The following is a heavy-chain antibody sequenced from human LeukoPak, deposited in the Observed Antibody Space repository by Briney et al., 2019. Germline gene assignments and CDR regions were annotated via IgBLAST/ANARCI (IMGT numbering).Heavy chain of an antibody. CDR2: ISGSAGGT. Sequence: PGGSLRLSCAVSGITLSNYGMSWVRQAPGKGLEWVAGISGSAGGTYYADSVKGRFTISRDNAKNTLYLQLNNLRAEDTAVYFCAKRGVVIRAILVGFYKEAYYFDSWGQGALVTVSS. V-gene: IGHV3-23*01. D-gene: IGHD2-21*01. CDR3: AKRGVVIRAILVGFYKEAYYFDS. CDR1: GITLSNYG. J-gene: IGHJ4*02.